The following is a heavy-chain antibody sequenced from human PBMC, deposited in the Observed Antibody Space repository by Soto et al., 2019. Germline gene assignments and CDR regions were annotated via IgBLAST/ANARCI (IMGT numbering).Heavy chain of an antibody. CDR1: VFTFSNYG. D-gene: IGHD2-15*01. Sequence: GSLRSCCAASVFTFSNYGRHWVRQAPVKGLEWLAVIWYDASNKYYVDSVRGRFTLSRDNSKNTLSLQMISLRPEDTGVYYCAKDLDVVMVLSATRGLDVWGQGTTVTVSS. J-gene: IGHJ6*02. CDR3: AKDLDVVMVLSATRGLDV. V-gene: IGHV3-33*06. CDR2: IWYDASNK.